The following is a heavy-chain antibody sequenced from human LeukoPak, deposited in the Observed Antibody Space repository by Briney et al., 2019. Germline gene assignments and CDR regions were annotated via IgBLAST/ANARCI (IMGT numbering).Heavy chain of an antibody. CDR1: GFTVSSNY. V-gene: IGHV3-53*01. CDR3: ARDVSIAAAGDY. J-gene: IGHJ4*02. CDR2: IYSGGST. Sequence: GGSLRLSCAASGFTVSSNYMSCVRQAPGKGLEWVSVIYSGGSTYYADSVKGRFTISRDNSKNTLYLQMNSLRAEDTAVYYCARDVSIAAAGDYWGQGTLVTVSS. D-gene: IGHD6-13*01.